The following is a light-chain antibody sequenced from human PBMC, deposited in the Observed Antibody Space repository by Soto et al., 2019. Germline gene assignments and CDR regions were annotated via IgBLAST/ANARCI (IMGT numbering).Light chain of an antibody. Sequence: DIQMTQSPLSLSASVGDRVAITCRSSLSINTYLNWIQQKPGKAPKVLIYGASSLQNGVPSRFSGSGYGTSFTLTISSLQPEDSATYYRQQTFTTPHTFGRGTHLEIK. CDR1: LSINTY. V-gene: IGKV1-39*01. CDR2: GAS. J-gene: IGKJ2*01. CDR3: QQTFTTPHT.